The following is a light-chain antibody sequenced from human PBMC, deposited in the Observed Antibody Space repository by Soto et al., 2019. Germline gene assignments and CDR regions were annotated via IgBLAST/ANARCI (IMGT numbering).Light chain of an antibody. CDR3: SSYTSSSTRV. V-gene: IGLV2-14*01. CDR1: SSDVGGYNY. CDR2: EVS. J-gene: IGLJ1*01. Sequence: QSALTQPASVSGSPGQSITISCTGTSSDVGGYNYVSWYQQHPGKAPNLMIYEVSHRPSGVSNRFSGSKSGNTASLTISGRQAEDEADYCCSSYTSSSTRVFGTGTKLTVL.